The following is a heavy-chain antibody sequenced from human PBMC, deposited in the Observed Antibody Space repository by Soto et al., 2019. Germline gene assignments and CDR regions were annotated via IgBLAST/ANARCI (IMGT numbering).Heavy chain of an antibody. V-gene: IGHV1-18*04. CDR3: ARGGYYDSSGYYIDHYFDY. CDR2: ISAYNGNT. Sequence: GASVKVSCKASGYTFTSYGISWVRQAPGQGLEWMGWISAYNGNTNYAQKLQGRVTMTTDTSTSTAYMELRSLRSDDTAMYYCARGGYYDSSGYYIDHYFDYWGQGTLVTVSS. CDR1: GYTFTSYG. D-gene: IGHD3-22*01. J-gene: IGHJ4*02.